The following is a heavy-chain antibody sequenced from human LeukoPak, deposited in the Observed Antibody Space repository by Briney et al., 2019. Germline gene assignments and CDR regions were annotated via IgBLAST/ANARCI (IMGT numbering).Heavy chain of an antibody. CDR1: GFSFSTYA. CDR2: VNGNGGST. D-gene: IGHD3-16*01. J-gene: IGHJ6*02. V-gene: IGHV3-23*01. Sequence: GGSLRLSCAASGFSFSTYAMSWVRQAPGKGLEWVSGVNGNGGSTSYADSAKGRFTIFRDNSKNTLHLQMNSLRAEDTAVYYCARGTYYYSAMDVWGQGTTVTVSS. CDR3: ARGTYYYSAMDV.